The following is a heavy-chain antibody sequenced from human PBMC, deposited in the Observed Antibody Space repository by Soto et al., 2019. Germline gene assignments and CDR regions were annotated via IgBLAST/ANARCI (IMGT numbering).Heavy chain of an antibody. Sequence: GASVKVSCKASGYTFTNYGISWVRQAPGQGLEWMGWINVYNGNTKYAQKVQGRVTMTTDTSTSTAYMELRSLRSDDTAVYYCARVWVGTTFSYYYGMDVCGQWTTVTVSS. V-gene: IGHV1-18*01. CDR2: INVYNGNT. CDR1: GYTFTNYG. CDR3: ARVWVGTTFSYYYGMDV. J-gene: IGHJ6*02. D-gene: IGHD1-1*01.